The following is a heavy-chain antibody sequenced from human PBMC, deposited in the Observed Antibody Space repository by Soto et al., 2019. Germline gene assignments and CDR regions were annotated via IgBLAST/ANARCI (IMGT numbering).Heavy chain of an antibody. D-gene: IGHD3-22*01. CDR1: GFTFSNSD. CDR3: VRNLGPSKNHDSSGY. V-gene: IGHV3-35*01. Sequence: GGSLRLSCAASGFTFSNSDMTWVHQAPGKGLEGVSGVSWNGSRTHYADSVKGRFIISRDNSRNTLYLQTNSLRAEETAVYYCVRNLGPSKNHDSSGYWGEGTLVTVSS. J-gene: IGHJ4*02. CDR2: VSWNGSRT.